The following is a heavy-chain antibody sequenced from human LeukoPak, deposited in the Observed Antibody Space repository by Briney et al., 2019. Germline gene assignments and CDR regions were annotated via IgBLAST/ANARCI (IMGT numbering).Heavy chain of an antibody. CDR3: ARVFTMVRGVMLLGY. CDR1: GYTFTDYY. D-gene: IGHD3-10*01. Sequence: GASVKVSCKASGYTFTDYYIHWVRQAPGQGLEWMGWINPNSGGTNYAQKFQGRVTMTRDTSISTAYMELSRLRSDDTAVYYYARVFTMVRGVMLLGYWGQGTLVTVSS. V-gene: IGHV1-2*02. CDR2: INPNSGGT. J-gene: IGHJ4*02.